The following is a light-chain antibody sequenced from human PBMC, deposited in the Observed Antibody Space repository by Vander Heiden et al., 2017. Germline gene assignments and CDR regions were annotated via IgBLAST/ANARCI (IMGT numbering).Light chain of an antibody. V-gene: IGKV1-39*01. J-gene: IGKJ4*02. CDR2: AAS. Sequence: DIQMTQSPSSLSASVGDRVTITCRASQSISSYLNWYQQKPGKAPRLLIYAASNLQTGVPARFSGSGSGTDFTLTISSLQPEDFAAYYCQQSYSTPPTFGRGTKVEIK. CDR3: QQSYSTPPT. CDR1: QSISSY.